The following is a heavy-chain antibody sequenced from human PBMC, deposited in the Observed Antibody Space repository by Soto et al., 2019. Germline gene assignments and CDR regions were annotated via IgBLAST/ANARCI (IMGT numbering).Heavy chain of an antibody. CDR2: IYSGGTT. CDR1: GFSVSSNY. D-gene: IGHD1-26*01. CDR3: ARRYIVGVTGDY. Sequence: EVQLVETGGGMIQPGGSLRLSCAVSGFSVSSNYMRWVRQAPGKGLEWVSLIYSGGTTSYADSVKGRFIISRDSSKNTLFLQMNSLRVEDTAVYYCARRYIVGVTGDYWGQGTLVTVSS. J-gene: IGHJ4*02. V-gene: IGHV3-53*02.